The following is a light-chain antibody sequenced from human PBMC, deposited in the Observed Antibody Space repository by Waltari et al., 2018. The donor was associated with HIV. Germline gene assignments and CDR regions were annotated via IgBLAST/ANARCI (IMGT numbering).Light chain of an antibody. J-gene: IGLJ2*01. V-gene: IGLV1-44*01. CDR3: ATWDGRLNGPV. Sequence: QSVLTQPPSAFGSPGQRVIISCSGISSNLGSNTVTWYQQLPGTAPRLLIFNNNQRPSGVPDRFSGSKSGTSASLAISWLQSEDEADYYCATWDGRLNGPVFGGGTKLTVL. CDR2: NNN. CDR1: SSNLGSNT.